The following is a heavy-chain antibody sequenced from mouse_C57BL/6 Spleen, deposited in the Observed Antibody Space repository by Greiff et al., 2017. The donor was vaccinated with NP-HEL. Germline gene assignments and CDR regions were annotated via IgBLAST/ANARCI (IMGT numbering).Heavy chain of an antibody. CDR1: GYAFSSYW. CDR2: IYPGDGDT. CDR3: ARRLTGTEGYYFDY. J-gene: IGHJ2*01. Sequence: VQLVESGAELVKPGASVKISCKASGYAFSSYWMNWVKQRPGKGLEWIGQIYPGDGDTNYNGKFKGKATLTADKSASTAYMQLSSLTSEDSAVYFCARRLTGTEGYYFDYWGQGTTLTVSS. D-gene: IGHD4-1*01. V-gene: IGHV1-80*01.